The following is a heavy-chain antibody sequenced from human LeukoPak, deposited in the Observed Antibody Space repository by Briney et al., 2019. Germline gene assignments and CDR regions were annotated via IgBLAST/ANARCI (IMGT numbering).Heavy chain of an antibody. Sequence: ASVKVSCKASGYTFTSYGISWVRQAPGQGLEWMGWIIPIFGTANYAQKFQGRVTMTRTTSMSTAYMELNSLRSEDTAVYYCARGYWSGYSYNWFDPWGQGTLVTVSS. J-gene: IGHJ5*02. CDR3: ARGYWSGYSYNWFDP. D-gene: IGHD3-3*01. CDR2: IIPIFGTA. CDR1: GYTFTSYG. V-gene: IGHV1-8*02.